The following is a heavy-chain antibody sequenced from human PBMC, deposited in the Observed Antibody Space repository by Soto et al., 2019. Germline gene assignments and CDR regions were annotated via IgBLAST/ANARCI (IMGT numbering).Heavy chain of an antibody. V-gene: IGHV1-3*01. CDR3: ARRGALTSYYYGYYFDY. J-gene: IGHJ4*02. Sequence: SVKGYCKSAGYAFRIYARDWVRQAPGQSPEWMGWINPGNGNTKYSQRFQGRVTITRDTSASTAYMELSSLTSEDTAVYYCARRGALTSYYYGYYFDYWGQGTLVPVSS. CDR2: INPGNGNT. CDR1: GYAFRIYA. D-gene: IGHD3-9*01.